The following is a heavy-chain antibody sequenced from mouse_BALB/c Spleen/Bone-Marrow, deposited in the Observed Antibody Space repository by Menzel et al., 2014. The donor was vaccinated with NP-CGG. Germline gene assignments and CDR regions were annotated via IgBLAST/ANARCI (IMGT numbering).Heavy chain of an antibody. CDR2: IDPANGYT. Sequence: EVKLQESGAELVKPGASVKLSCTASGFNIKDTYMHWVKQRPEQGLEWIGRIDPANGYTNYAPKFQGKATITADTSSNTAYLQLSSLTSEDTAVYYGASKKNYYAMDYWGQGTSVTVSS. V-gene: IGHV14-3*02. J-gene: IGHJ4*01. CDR3: ASKKNYYAMDY. CDR1: GFNIKDTY.